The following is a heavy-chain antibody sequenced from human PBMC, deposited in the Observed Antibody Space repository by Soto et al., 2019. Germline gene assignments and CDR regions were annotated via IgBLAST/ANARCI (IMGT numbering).Heavy chain of an antibody. J-gene: IGHJ2*01. CDR3: AKHPAYCGGDCRSYWYFDL. Sequence: PGGSLRLSCAASGFTLSSYAMSWVRQAPGKGLEWVSAISGSGGSTYYADSVKGRFTISRDNSKNTLYLQMNSLRAEDTAVYYSAKHPAYCGGDCRSYWYFDLWGRGTLVTVSS. D-gene: IGHD2-21*01. CDR2: ISGSGGST. V-gene: IGHV3-23*01. CDR1: GFTLSSYA.